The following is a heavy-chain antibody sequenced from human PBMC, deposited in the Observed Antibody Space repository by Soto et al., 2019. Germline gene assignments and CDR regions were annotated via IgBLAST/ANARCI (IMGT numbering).Heavy chain of an antibody. D-gene: IGHD4-17*01. CDR1: GGSISSSSYY. CDR3: ARSYGDYAIGY. V-gene: IGHV4-39*07. CDR2: IYYSGST. Sequence: PSETLSLTCTVSGGSISSSSYYWGWIRQPPGKGLEWIGYIYYSGSTNYNPSLKSRVTISVDTSKNQFSLKLSSVTAADTAVYYCARSYGDYAIGYWGQGTLVTVSS. J-gene: IGHJ4*02.